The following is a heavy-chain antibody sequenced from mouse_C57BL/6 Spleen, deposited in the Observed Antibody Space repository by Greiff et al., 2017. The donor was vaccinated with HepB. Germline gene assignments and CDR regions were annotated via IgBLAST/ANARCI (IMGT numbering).Heavy chain of an antibody. CDR1: GYAFSSSW. Sequence: VQLQESGPELVKPGASVKISCKASGYAFSSSWMNWVKQRPGKGLEWIGRIYPGDGDTNYNGKFKGKATLTADKSSSTAYMQLSSLTSEDSAVYFCARDYGAMDYWGQGTSVTVSS. D-gene: IGHD1-1*02. V-gene: IGHV1-82*01. J-gene: IGHJ4*01. CDR3: ARDYGAMDY. CDR2: IYPGDGDT.